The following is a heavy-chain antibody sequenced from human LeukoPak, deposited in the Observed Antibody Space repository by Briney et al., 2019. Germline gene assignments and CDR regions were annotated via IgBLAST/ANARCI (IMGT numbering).Heavy chain of an antibody. CDR1: GFTFSSYA. CDR3: AKLTYYYDSSGYSSSFSDY. Sequence: GGSLRLSCAASGFTFSSYAMSWVRQAPGKGLEWVSAISGSGGSTYYADSVKGRFTISRDNSKNTLYLQMNSLRAEDTAVYYYAKLTYYYDSSGYSSSFSDYWGQGTLVTVSS. CDR2: ISGSGGST. D-gene: IGHD3-22*01. J-gene: IGHJ4*02. V-gene: IGHV3-23*01.